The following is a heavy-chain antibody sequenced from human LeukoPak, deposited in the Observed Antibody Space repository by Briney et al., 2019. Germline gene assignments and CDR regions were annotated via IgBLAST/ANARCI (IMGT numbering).Heavy chain of an antibody. CDR3: AKYVSARGPPYALAV. V-gene: IGHV3-7*05. CDR1: GFIFSSYW. D-gene: IGHD2/OR15-2a*01. Sequence: PGGSLRLSCAASGFIFSSYWMSWVRQAPGKGLEWVANIKEDGSDKKYVDSVKGRFTTSRDNSKNTLYLQMNSLRAEDTAVYYCAKYVSARGPPYALAVWGQGTTVTVSS. CDR2: IKEDGSDK. J-gene: IGHJ6*02.